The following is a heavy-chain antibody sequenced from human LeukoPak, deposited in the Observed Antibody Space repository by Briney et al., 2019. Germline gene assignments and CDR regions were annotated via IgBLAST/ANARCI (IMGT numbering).Heavy chain of an antibody. CDR3: AKSNYFDSGGYYFFDY. J-gene: IGHJ4*02. CDR2: ISVSGGST. D-gene: IGHD3-22*01. V-gene: IGHV3-23*01. CDR1: GFTFSKYA. Sequence: GGSLRLSCAASGFTFSKYAMTWVRQAPGKGLEWVSGISVSGGSTNYADSVKGRFTISRDNSRNTLYLQMNSLRAEDTAVYYCAKSNYFDSGGYYFFDYWGQGTLVTVSS.